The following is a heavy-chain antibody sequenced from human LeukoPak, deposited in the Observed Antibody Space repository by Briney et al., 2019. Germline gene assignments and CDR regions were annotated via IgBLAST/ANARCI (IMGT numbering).Heavy chain of an antibody. Sequence: GASVKVSCEASGYTFTSYGISWVRQAPGQGLEWMGWISAYNGNTNYAQKLQGRVTMTTDTSTSTAYMELRSLRSDDTAVYYCARDSRLYIAAAGTPWFDPWGQGTLVTVSS. D-gene: IGHD6-13*01. V-gene: IGHV1-18*01. CDR2: ISAYNGNT. J-gene: IGHJ5*02. CDR3: ARDSRLYIAAAGTPWFDP. CDR1: GYTFTSYG.